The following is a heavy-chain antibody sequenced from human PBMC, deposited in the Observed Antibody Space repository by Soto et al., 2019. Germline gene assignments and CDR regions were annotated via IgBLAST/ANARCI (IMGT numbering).Heavy chain of an antibody. D-gene: IGHD2-21*02. CDR3: ARDPYCGGDCYSGSFDY. CDR1: GYTFTSYA. V-gene: IGHV1-3*01. Sequence: ASVKVSCKASGYTFTSYAMHWVRQAPGQRLEWMGWINAGNGNTKYSQKFQGRVTITRDTSASTAYMELSSLRSEDTAVYYCARDPYCGGDCYSGSFDYWGQGTLVTVSS. J-gene: IGHJ4*02. CDR2: INAGNGNT.